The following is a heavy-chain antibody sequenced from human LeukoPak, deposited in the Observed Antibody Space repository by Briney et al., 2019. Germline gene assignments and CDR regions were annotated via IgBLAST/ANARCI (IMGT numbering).Heavy chain of an antibody. CDR1: GGSISSGGYY. V-gene: IGHV4-30-2*02. Sequence: SETLSLTCTVSGGSISSGGYYWSWIRQPPGKGLEWIGYIYHSGSTYYNPSLKSRVTISVDTSKNQFSLKLSSVTAADTAVYYCARHPPLYSSRGLYFQHWGQGTLVTVSS. D-gene: IGHD6-13*01. CDR3: ARHPPLYSSRGLYFQH. CDR2: IYHSGST. J-gene: IGHJ1*01.